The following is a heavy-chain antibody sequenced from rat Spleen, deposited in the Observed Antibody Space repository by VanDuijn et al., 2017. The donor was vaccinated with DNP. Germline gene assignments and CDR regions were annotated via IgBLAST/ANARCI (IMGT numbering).Heavy chain of an antibody. CDR1: GFTFSNYY. Sequence: EVQLVESGGGLVQPGRSMKLSCAASGFTFSNYYMAWVRQAPTKGLEWVASISTGGGNTYYRDSVKGRFTISRDNAKSTLYLQMDSLRSEETATYYCARHRGAYNSGYYFDYWGQGVMVTVSS. D-gene: IGHD4-3*01. J-gene: IGHJ2*01. V-gene: IGHV5S11*01. CDR2: ISTGGGNT. CDR3: ARHRGAYNSGYYFDY.